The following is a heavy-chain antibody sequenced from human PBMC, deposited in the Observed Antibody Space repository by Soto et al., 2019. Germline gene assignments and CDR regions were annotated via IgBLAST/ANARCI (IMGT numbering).Heavy chain of an antibody. D-gene: IGHD3-3*01. V-gene: IGHV6-1*01. CDR2: TYYRSKWYN. CDR1: VDSVSSNSAA. J-gene: IGHJ6*02. Sequence: SQTLSLTCAISVDSVSSNSAAWNWIRQSPSRGLEWLGRTYYRSKWYNDYAVSVKSRITINPDTSKNQFSLQLNSVTPEDTAVYYSARDRGTIFGVVIYYYYYGMDVWGQGTTVTVSS. CDR3: ARDRGTIFGVVIYYYYYGMDV.